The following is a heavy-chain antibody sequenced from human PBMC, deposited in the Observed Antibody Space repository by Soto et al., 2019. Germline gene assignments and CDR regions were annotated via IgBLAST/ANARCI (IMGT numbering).Heavy chain of an antibody. CDR2: IYYSGST. D-gene: IGHD2-2*01. J-gene: IGHJ6*03. CDR3: AREVDCSSTSCYSKLYYYYYYIDG. V-gene: IGHV4-59*01. Sequence: SETLSLTCTVSGGSISSYYWSWIRQPPGKGLEWIGYIYYSGSTNYNPSLKSRVTISVDTSKNQFSLKLSSVTAADTAVYYCAREVDCSSTSCYSKLYYYYYYIDGWGQGTTVTVSS. CDR1: GGSISSYY.